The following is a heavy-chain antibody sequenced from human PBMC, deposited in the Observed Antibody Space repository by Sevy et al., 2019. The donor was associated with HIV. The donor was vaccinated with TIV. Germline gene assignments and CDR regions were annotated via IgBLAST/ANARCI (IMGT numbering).Heavy chain of an antibody. J-gene: IGHJ4*02. CDR3: AQETFGRFDS. CDR1: GFSISAYW. D-gene: IGHD1-26*01. V-gene: IGHV3-7*01. CDR2: IKPDGSDK. Sequence: GGSLRLSCAASGFSISAYWMNWVRQAPGKGLERVANIKPDGSDKHYVDSAEGRFTISRDNAKNSLYLQMNSLRVEDTAMYYCAQETFGRFDSWGQGTLVTVSS.